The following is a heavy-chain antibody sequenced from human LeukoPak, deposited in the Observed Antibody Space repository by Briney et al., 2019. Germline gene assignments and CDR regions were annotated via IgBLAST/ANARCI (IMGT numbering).Heavy chain of an antibody. CDR3: ARGGALGAAAGTDY. D-gene: IGHD6-13*01. Sequence: VASVKVSCKASGYTFTGYYMHWVRQAPGQGLEWMGWINPNSGGTNYAQKFQGRVTMTRDTSISTAYMELSRLRPDDTAVYYCARGGALGAAAGTDYWGQGTLVTVSS. V-gene: IGHV1-2*02. CDR1: GYTFTGYY. CDR2: INPNSGGT. J-gene: IGHJ4*02.